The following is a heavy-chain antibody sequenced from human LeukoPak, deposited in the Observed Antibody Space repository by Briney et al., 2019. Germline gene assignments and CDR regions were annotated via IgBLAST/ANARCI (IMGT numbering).Heavy chain of an antibody. CDR1: GGSISSCGYY. Sequence: TLSLTCTVSGGSISSCGYYWSWIRQHPGKGLEWIGYIYYSGSTYYKPSLKSRVTISVDTSKNQFSLKLSSVTAADTAVYYCARGGLGYSYGYLDYWGQGTLVTVSS. V-gene: IGHV4-31*03. CDR2: IYYSGST. J-gene: IGHJ4*02. D-gene: IGHD5-18*01. CDR3: ARGGLGYSYGYLDY.